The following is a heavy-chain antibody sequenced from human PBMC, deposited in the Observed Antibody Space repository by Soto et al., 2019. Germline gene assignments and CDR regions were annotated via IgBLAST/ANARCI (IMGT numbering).Heavy chain of an antibody. V-gene: IGHV3-30*03. Sequence: ESGGGVVQPGRSLKLSCIGSGFAFGSHGMHWVRQVSGKGLEWVAVISHDGQNQYYRDSVKGRFTISRDNSKNSLYLEVNSLRVEDTAVYHCARERADIVVAPVATSGMDVWGQGTAVTVSS. D-gene: IGHD2-21*01. CDR2: ISHDGQNQ. J-gene: IGHJ6*02. CDR3: ARERADIVVAPVATSGMDV. CDR1: GFAFGSHG.